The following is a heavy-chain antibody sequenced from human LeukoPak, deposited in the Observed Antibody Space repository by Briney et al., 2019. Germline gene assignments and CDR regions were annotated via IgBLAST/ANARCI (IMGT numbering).Heavy chain of an antibody. CDR3: ARAYCGGDCSLKS. V-gene: IGHV1-2*02. CDR1: GFTFTGYY. J-gene: IGHJ5*02. CDR2: INPNSGGT. D-gene: IGHD2-21*02. Sequence: ASVKVSCKASGFTFTGYYIHWVRQAPGQGLEWMGWINPNSGGTNYAQKFQGRVTMTRDTSISTAYMELSRLRSDDTAVYYCARAYCGGDCSLKSWGQGTLVTVSS.